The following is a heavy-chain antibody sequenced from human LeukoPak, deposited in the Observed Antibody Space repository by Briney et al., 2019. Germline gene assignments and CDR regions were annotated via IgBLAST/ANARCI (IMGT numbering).Heavy chain of an antibody. Sequence: SETLSLTCTVSGGSVSSGSYYWSWIRQPPGKGLEWIGYIYYSGSTNYNPSLKSRVTISVDTSKNQFSLKLSSVTAADTAVYYCAREVKGPSSGWYYFDYWGQGTLVTVSS. CDR2: IYYSGST. CDR3: AREVKGPSSGWYYFDY. V-gene: IGHV4-61*01. D-gene: IGHD6-19*01. CDR1: GGSVSSGSYY. J-gene: IGHJ4*02.